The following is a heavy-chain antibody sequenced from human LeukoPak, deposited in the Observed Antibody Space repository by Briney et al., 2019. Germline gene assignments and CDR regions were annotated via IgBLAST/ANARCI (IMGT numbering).Heavy chain of an antibody. V-gene: IGHV4-4*07. Sequence: SETLSLTCTVSGGSISSYYWSWLGQPAGKGLEWIGRIYTSGSTNYNPSLTSRLTMSVDTSNNQVSLKLSSVTAADTAVYFCARQPPNTASFDYWGQGTLVTVSS. J-gene: IGHJ4*02. D-gene: IGHD2-21*02. CDR3: ARQPPNTASFDY. CDR2: IYTSGST. CDR1: GGSISSYY.